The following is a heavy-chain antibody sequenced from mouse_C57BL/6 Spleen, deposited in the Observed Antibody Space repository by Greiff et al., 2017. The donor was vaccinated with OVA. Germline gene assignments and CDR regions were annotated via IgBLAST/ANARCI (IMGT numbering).Heavy chain of an antibody. CDR1: GYTFTSYT. D-gene: IGHD2-4*01. J-gene: IGHJ4*01. CDR2: INPSSGYT. V-gene: IGHV1-4*01. Sequence: VQLQESGAELARPGASVKMSCKASGYTFTSYTMHWVKQRPGQGLEWIGYINPSSGYTKYNQKFKDKATLTADKSSSTAYMQLSSLTSEDSAVYYCARKVIYYDYDGAMDYWGQGTSVTVSS. CDR3: ARKVIYYDYDGAMDY.